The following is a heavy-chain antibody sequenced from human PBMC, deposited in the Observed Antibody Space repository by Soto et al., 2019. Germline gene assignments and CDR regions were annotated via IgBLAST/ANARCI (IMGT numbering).Heavy chain of an antibody. CDR3: TTEEGPSIVVVTAMT. D-gene: IGHD2-21*02. CDR2: IKSKTDGGTT. CDR1: GFTFSNAW. Sequence: EVQLVESGGGXXXXGXSLRLSCAASGFTFSNAWMSWVRQAPGKGLEWVGRIKSKTDGGTTDYAAPVKGRFTISRDDSKNTLYLQMNSLKTEDTAVYYCTTEEGPSIVVVTAMTWGQGTLVTVSS. V-gene: IGHV3-15*01. J-gene: IGHJ4*02.